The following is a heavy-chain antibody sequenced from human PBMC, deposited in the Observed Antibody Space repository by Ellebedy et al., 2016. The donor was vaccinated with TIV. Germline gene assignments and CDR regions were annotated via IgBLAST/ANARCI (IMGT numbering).Heavy chain of an antibody. CDR3: ARERGYSFGTPTY. CDR1: GYPFKTYG. V-gene: IGHV1-18*04. D-gene: IGHD5-18*01. CDR2: SSAYNGNS. Sequence: ASVKVSCXASGYPFKTYGISWVRQAPGQGLEWMGWSSAYNGNSYYAQPFKGRVTFTTDTSTETAYMELTSLTSDDTAMYYSARERGYSFGTPTYWGQGTLIIVSS. J-gene: IGHJ4*02.